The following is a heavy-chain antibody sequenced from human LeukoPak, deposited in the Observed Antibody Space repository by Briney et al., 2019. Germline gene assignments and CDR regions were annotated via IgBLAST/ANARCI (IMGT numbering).Heavy chain of an antibody. CDR3: ARGIGVHSYYLGY. D-gene: IGHD3-16*01. CDR2: MNPNSGNT. V-gene: IGHV1-8*01. J-gene: IGHJ4*02. CDR1: GYTFTNYD. Sequence: ASVKVSCTASGYTFTNYDVSWVRQATGQGLEWMGWMNPNSGNTAYAQKFQGRVAMTRNTSISTAYMELSSLRSEDTAVYYCARGIGVHSYYLGYWGQGTLVTVSS.